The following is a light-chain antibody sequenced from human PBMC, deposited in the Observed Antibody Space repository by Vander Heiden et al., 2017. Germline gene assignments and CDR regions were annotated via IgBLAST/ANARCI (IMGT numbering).Light chain of an antibody. CDR1: SSNIGRNT. J-gene: IGLJ1*01. CDR3: AASDDRMNGVV. V-gene: IGLV1-44*01. Sequence: QSVLTQPPSASGTPGTRVTISCSGSSSNIGRNTVTWYQQLTGTAPKPRSERNNQRPSGVPDRFAGAKSGTSASLDISVLQSEDEADYYCAASDDRMNGVVFGAGTRV. CDR2: RNN.